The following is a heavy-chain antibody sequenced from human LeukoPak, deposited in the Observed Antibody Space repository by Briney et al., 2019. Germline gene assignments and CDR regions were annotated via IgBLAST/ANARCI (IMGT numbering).Heavy chain of an antibody. V-gene: IGHV4-38-2*02. J-gene: IGHJ4*02. D-gene: IGHD3-22*01. CDR1: GYSISSGYY. CDR3: ARDRDRQTYYYDSSGSL. CDR2: IYHSGST. Sequence: SESLSLTCTVSGYSISSGYYWGWNRQPPGKGLEWIGSIYHSGSTYYNPSLKSRVTISVDTSKNQFSLKLSSVTAADTAVYYCARDRDRQTYYYDSSGSLWGQGTLVTVSS.